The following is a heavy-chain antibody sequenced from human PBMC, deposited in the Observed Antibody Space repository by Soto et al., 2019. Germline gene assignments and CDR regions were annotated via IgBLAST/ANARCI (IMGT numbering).Heavy chain of an antibody. CDR3: ARVLAGAMGIQLWLPYFDY. J-gene: IGHJ4*02. D-gene: IGHD5-18*01. Sequence: ASVKVSCKASGYTFTSYAMHWVRQAPGQRLEWMGWINAGNGNTKYSQKFQGRVTITRDTSASTAYMELSSLRSEDTAVYYCARVLAGAMGIQLWLPYFDYWGQGTLVTVSS. V-gene: IGHV1-3*01. CDR1: GYTFTSYA. CDR2: INAGNGNT.